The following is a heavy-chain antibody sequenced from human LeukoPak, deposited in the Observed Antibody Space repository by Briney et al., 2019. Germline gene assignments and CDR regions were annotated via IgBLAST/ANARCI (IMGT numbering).Heavy chain of an antibody. V-gene: IGHV3-23*01. J-gene: IGHJ4*02. CDR1: GFAFGSSA. D-gene: IGHD6-13*01. Sequence: GGSLRLSCVASGFAFGSSAMSWVRQAPGKGLEWVSATSSDGSHTFYADSVKGRFTISRDNSKNTLYLQMNSLRAEDTAVYYCAKTRPLDSSSWSHGDYWGQGTLVAVSS. CDR3: AKTRPLDSSSWSHGDY. CDR2: TSSDGSHT.